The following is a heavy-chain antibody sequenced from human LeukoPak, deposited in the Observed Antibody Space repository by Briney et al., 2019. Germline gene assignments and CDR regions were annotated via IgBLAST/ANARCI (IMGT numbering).Heavy chain of an antibody. Sequence: ASVKVSFTASGYTFTGYYMHWVRQAPGQGLEWMGWINPNSGGTNYAQKFQGRVTMTRDTSISTAYMELSRLRSDDTAVYYCASSSWYASAFDIWGQGTMVTVSS. D-gene: IGHD6-13*01. CDR1: GYTFTGYY. J-gene: IGHJ3*02. V-gene: IGHV1-2*02. CDR3: ASSSWYASAFDI. CDR2: INPNSGGT.